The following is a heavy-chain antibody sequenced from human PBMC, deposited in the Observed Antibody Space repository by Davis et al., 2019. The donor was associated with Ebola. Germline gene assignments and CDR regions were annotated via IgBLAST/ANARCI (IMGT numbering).Heavy chain of an antibody. CDR2: IYYIGST. CDR3: ARASNDYGDYVVRGPASGGMDV. J-gene: IGHJ6*02. D-gene: IGHD4-17*01. Sequence: PSETLSLTCTVSGGSISSGDYYWSWIRQPPGKGLEWIGYIYYIGSTYYNPSLKSRVTISVDTSKNQFSLKLSSVTAADTAVYYCARASNDYGDYVVRGPASGGMDVWGQGTTVTVSS. V-gene: IGHV4-30-4*01. CDR1: GGSISSGDYY.